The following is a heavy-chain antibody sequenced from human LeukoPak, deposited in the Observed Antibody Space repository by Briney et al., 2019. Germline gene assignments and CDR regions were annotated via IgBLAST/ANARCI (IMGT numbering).Heavy chain of an antibody. V-gene: IGHV3-7*04. CDR3: ARSAAADFDY. D-gene: IGHD6-13*01. CDR2: IKQDGSEK. J-gene: IGHJ4*02. CDR1: GXTLSSYW. Sequence: PGGSLRLSWAASGXTLSSYWVSWVRQAPGKGREWVANIKQDGSEKYYVDSVKGRFTISRDNAKNSLYLQMNSLRAEDTAVYYCARSAAADFDYWGQGTLVTVSS.